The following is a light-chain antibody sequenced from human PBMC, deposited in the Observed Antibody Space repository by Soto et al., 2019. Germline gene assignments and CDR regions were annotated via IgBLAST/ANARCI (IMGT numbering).Light chain of an antibody. CDR3: QERSNWPAIT. J-gene: IGKJ5*01. V-gene: IGKV3-11*01. CDR1: QSVSSY. Sequence: ERVLAQSPATRSLYPGERATLSRRASQSVSSYLAWYQQKPGQAPRLLIYDASTRATGIPARFSGSGSGTDFTLTISSREPEDFAVYSCQERSNWPAITFGQGTRLEIK. CDR2: DAS.